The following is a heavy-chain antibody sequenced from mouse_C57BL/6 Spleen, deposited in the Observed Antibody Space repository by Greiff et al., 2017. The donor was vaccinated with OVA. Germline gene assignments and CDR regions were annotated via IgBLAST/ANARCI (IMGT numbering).Heavy chain of an antibody. J-gene: IGHJ4*01. CDR2: ISAGGSYT. V-gene: IGHV5-4*01. Sequence: DVKLVESGGGLVKPGGSLKLSCAASGFTFSSYAMSWVRQTPDKRLEWVATISAGGSYTYYPDNVKGRFTISRDNAKNNLYLQMSHLKAEDTAMYYCARENSWMDYWGQGTSVTVSS. CDR3: ARENSWMDY. CDR1: GFTFSSYA.